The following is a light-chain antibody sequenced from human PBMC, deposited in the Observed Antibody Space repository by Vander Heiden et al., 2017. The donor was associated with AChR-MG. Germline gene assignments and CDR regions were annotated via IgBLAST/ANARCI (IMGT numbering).Light chain of an antibody. CDR1: QSVSSSY. Sequence: DIVSTPSPCTLSLSPGQRATLSCRASQSVSSSYLAWYQRKPGQAPRLLMYGASSRPTGIPDRFSGSGSGTDFTLTISRLEPEDFAVYYCQQYGSSPWTFGQGTKVEIK. CDR3: QQYGSSPWT. CDR2: GAS. V-gene: IGKV3-20*01. J-gene: IGKJ1*01.